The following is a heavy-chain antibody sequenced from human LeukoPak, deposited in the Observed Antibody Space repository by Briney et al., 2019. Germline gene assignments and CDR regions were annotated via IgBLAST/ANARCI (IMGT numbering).Heavy chain of an antibody. D-gene: IGHD6-19*01. CDR1: GGSISSYY. J-gene: IGHJ4*02. V-gene: IGHV4-59*12. CDR2: IYYSGST. CDR3: AKDSGSGWPHDLVFDY. Sequence: SETLSLTCTVSGGSISSYYWSWIRQPPGKGLEWIGYIYYSGSTNYNPSLKSRVTISVDTSKNQFSLKLSSVTAADTALYYCAKDSGSGWPHDLVFDYWGQGTLVTVSS.